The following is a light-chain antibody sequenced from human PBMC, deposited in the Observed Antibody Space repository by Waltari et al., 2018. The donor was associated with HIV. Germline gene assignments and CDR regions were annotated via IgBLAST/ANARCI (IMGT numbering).Light chain of an antibody. CDR3: CSYAGSYTFV. Sequence: QSALTQPRSVSGSPGQSVTISCSGTSSDLGGYNYVSLYQQHPGTAPKLMIYDVNERPSGVPDRFSGSKSGNTASLTISGLQAEDEADYYCCSYAGSYTFVFGGGTKLTVL. CDR1: SSDLGGYNY. V-gene: IGLV2-11*01. CDR2: DVN. J-gene: IGLJ3*02.